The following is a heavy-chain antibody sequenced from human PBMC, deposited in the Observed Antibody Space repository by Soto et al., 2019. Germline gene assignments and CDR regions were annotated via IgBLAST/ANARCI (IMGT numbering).Heavy chain of an antibody. CDR1: GYTFTSYG. CDR2: ISAYNGNT. CDR3: AREVPVRYFDWLSREDYYYYGMDV. J-gene: IGHJ6*02. Sequence: ASVKVSCKASGYTFTSYGISWVRQAPGQGLEWMGWISAYNGNTNYAQKLQGRVTMTTDTSTSTAYMELRSLRSDDTAVYYCAREVPVRYFDWLSREDYYYYGMDVWGQGTTVTGSS. V-gene: IGHV1-18*01. D-gene: IGHD3-9*01.